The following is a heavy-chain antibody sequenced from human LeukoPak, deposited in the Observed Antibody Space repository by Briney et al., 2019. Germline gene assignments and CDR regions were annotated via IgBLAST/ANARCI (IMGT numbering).Heavy chain of an antibody. D-gene: IGHD3-3*01. J-gene: IGHJ4*02. CDR1: GYTFTTYD. Sequence: ASVKVSCKASGYTFTTYDINWVRQATGQGLEWMGWVNSNSGNTGYAQKFQGRVTMTRNTSISTAYMELSSLRSEDTAVYYCARGIFGVYYFDYWGQGTLVTVSS. V-gene: IGHV1-8*01. CDR2: VNSNSGNT. CDR3: ARGIFGVYYFDY.